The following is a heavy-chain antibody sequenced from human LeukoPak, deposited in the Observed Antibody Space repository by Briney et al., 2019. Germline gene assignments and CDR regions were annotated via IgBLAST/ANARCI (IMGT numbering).Heavy chain of an antibody. D-gene: IGHD4-17*01. Sequence: PSETLSLICSVSGNSISSTTYYWGWIRQPPGQGLEWIGTIYYSGSTYYNPSLKSRVSISVDTSKNQFSLKVRSVTAADTAVYYCARHSTTVISEAAFDIWGQGTTVSVSS. CDR3: ARHSTTVISEAAFDI. J-gene: IGHJ3*02. V-gene: IGHV4-39*01. CDR2: IYYSGST. CDR1: GNSISSTTYY.